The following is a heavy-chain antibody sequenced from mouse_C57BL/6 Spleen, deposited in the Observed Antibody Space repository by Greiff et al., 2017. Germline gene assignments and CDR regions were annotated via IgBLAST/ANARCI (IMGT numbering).Heavy chain of an antibody. Sequence: VQLQQSGPELVKPGASVKISCKASGYSFTGYYMNWVKQSPEKSLEWIGEINPSTGGTTYNQKFKAKATLTVDKSSSTAYMQLKSLTSEDSAVYYCARRYDGNSGFAYWGQGTLVTVSA. CDR3: ARRYDGNSGFAY. CDR2: INPSTGGT. J-gene: IGHJ3*01. D-gene: IGHD2-1*01. V-gene: IGHV1-42*01. CDR1: GYSFTGYY.